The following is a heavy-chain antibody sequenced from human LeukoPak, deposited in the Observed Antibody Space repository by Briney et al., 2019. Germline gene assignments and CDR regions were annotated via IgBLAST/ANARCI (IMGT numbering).Heavy chain of an antibody. CDR3: ASSPMVRGVIDY. J-gene: IGHJ4*02. D-gene: IGHD3-10*01. Sequence: GRSLRLSCAASGFTFSSYAMHWVRQAPGKGLEWVAVISYDGSNKYYADSVKGRFTISRDNSKNTLYLQMNSLRAEDTAVYCCASSPMVRGVIDYWGQGTLVTVSS. CDR2: ISYDGSNK. CDR1: GFTFSSYA. V-gene: IGHV3-30-3*01.